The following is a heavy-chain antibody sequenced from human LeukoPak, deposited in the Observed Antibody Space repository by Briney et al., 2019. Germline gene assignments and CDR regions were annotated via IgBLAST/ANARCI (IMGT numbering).Heavy chain of an antibody. CDR2: INHSGST. Sequence: SETLSLTCAVYGGSLSGYYWSWIRQPPGKGLEWIGEINHSGSTNYNTSLKSRVTISVDTSKNQFSLKMSSVTAADTAVYYCARIGYCSSTSSYTTDVWGQGTTVTVSS. CDR3: ARIGYCSSTSSYTTDV. J-gene: IGHJ6*02. D-gene: IGHD2-2*02. CDR1: GGSLSGYY. V-gene: IGHV4-34*01.